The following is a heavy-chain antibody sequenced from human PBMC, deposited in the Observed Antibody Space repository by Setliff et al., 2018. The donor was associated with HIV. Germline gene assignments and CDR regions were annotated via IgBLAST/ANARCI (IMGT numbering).Heavy chain of an antibody. D-gene: IGHD5-12*01. CDR2: MHHGGSI. CDR1: GDSITSNSYY. CDR3: VGGLRSRSQGHFDY. J-gene: IGHJ4*02. V-gene: IGHV4-39*07. Sequence: SETLSLTCTVSGDSITSNSYYWGWIRQSPGKGLEWIGTMHHGGSIYYNPSLKSRVTMSVDTSKDQFSLRLSSVTAADTAVYYCVGGLRSRSQGHFDYWGQGTLVTVSS.